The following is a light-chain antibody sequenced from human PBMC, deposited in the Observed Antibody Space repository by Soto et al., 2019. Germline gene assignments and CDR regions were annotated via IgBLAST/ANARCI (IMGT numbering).Light chain of an antibody. J-gene: IGLJ1*01. CDR1: SSDVGGYNY. V-gene: IGLV2-11*01. Sequence: QSALTQPRSVSGSPGQSVTISCTGTSSDVGGYNYVSWYQQHPGKAPKLMIYDVSKRPSGVPDRFSGSKSGNTASLTISGLQAEDEADYYCCSYAGSYTPFGTGTK. CDR2: DVS. CDR3: CSYAGSYTP.